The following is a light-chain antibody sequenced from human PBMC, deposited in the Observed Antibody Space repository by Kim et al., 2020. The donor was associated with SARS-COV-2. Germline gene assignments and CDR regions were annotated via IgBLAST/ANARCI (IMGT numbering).Light chain of an antibody. CDR2: GAS. J-gene: IGKJ1*01. V-gene: IGKV3D-7*01. CDR3: QQDYNLPWT. CDR1: QSVSSSY. Sequence: PGERATLSCRASQSVSSSYLSWYQQKPGQAPRLLIYGASTRATGIPARFSGSGSGTDFTLTISSLQPEDFAVYYCQQDYNLPWTFGRGTKV.